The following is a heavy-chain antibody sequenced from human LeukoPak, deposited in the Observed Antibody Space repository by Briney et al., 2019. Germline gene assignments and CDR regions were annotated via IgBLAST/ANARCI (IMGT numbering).Heavy chain of an antibody. CDR3: AKTERRGYFDL. J-gene: IGHJ2*01. D-gene: IGHD1-14*01. CDR2: LLFRGSV. CDR1: GASISDYF. Sequence: MPSETLSLTCIASGASISDYFWSWVRQSHGKGLEWIASLLFRGSVHYNPSLKSRVAISVDTSKTQFSLQLTSMTTADTAVYYCAKTERRGYFDLWGRGTLVTVSS. V-gene: IGHV4-4*09.